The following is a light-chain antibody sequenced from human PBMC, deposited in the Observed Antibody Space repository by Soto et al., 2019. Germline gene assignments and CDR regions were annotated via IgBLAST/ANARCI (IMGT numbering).Light chain of an antibody. J-gene: IGKJ1*01. Sequence: IVLTQSPGTLSLSPGGRTTLSCRASQSISRYLAWYQQKPGQGPRLLIYGASSRATGTPDRFSGSGSGTDFTLTINRLEPEDFALYYCQQYGSSPPTFGQGTKV. CDR2: GAS. CDR3: QQYGSSPPT. CDR1: QSISRY. V-gene: IGKV3-20*01.